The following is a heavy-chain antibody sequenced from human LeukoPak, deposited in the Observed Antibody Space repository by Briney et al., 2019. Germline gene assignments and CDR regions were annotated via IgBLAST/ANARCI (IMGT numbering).Heavy chain of an antibody. CDR3: ARARPYYGPGSYEWNYSMDV. J-gene: IGHJ6*02. D-gene: IGHD3-10*01. V-gene: IGHV3-53*01. CDR1: GFTVSSNY. CDR2: IYSGGST. Sequence: GGSLRLSCAASGFTVSSNYMSWVRQAPGKGLEWVSVIYSGGSTYYADSVKGRFTISRDNSKNTLYLQMNSLRAEDTAVYYCARARPYYGPGSYEWNYSMDVWGQGTTVTV.